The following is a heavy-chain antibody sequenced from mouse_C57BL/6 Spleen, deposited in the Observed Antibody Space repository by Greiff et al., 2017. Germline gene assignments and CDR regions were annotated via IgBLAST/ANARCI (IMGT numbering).Heavy chain of an antibody. D-gene: IGHD2-4*01. V-gene: IGHV1-69*01. Sequence: QVQLQQPGAELVMPGASVKLSCKASGYTFTSYWMHWVKQRPGQGLEWIGEIDPSDSYTNYNQKFKGKSTLTVDKSSSTAYMQLSILTSEDSAVYYCARTVYYDYDEGYSMDYWGQGTSVTVSS. CDR1: GYTFTSYW. CDR2: IDPSDSYT. J-gene: IGHJ4*01. CDR3: ARTVYYDYDEGYSMDY.